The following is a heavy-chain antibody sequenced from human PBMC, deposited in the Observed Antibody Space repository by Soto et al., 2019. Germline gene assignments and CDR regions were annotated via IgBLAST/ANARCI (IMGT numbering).Heavy chain of an antibody. Sequence: EVQLVESGGGLVQPGGSLRLSCVVSGFTVSNNYISWVRQAPGKGLEWVSVTYSGDTTYYAESVKGRFTVSRDISKNTLYLQMNSLRAEDTAVFYCARFAFNSRFDFWGQGTLVTVSS. CDR3: ARFAFNSRFDF. D-gene: IGHD1-1*01. V-gene: IGHV3-66*01. CDR2: TYSGDTT. CDR1: GFTVSNNY. J-gene: IGHJ4*02.